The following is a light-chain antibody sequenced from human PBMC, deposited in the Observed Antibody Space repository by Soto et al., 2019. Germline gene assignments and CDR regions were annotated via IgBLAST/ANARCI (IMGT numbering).Light chain of an antibody. CDR3: QQYHSYRT. CDR2: DAP. V-gene: IGKV1-5*01. CDR1: QSVATW. J-gene: IGKJ1*01. Sequence: DIQMTQSPSTLSASVGDRVTITCRASQSVATWLAWYQQKPGKAPNLLIYDAPNLESGVPSRFSGSGSGTEFTLTISSLQPDDLATYYCQQYHSYRTFGPGTKVEIK.